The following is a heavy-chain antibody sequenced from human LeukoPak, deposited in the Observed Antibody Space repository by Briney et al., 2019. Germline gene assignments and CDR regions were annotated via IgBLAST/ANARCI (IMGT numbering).Heavy chain of an antibody. CDR2: INPNSGGT. Sequence: ASVKVSCKASGYTFTGYYMHWVRQAPGQGLEWMGRINPNSGGTNYAQKFQGRVTMTRDTSISTAYMELSRLRSDDTAVYYCASSYCNWNDEDYFDYWGQGTLVTVSS. V-gene: IGHV1-2*06. CDR3: ASSYCNWNDEDYFDY. CDR1: GYTFTGYY. D-gene: IGHD1-20*01. J-gene: IGHJ4*02.